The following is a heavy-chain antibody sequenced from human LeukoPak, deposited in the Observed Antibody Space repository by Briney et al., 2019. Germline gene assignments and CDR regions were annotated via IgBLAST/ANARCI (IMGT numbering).Heavy chain of an antibody. V-gene: IGHV4-59*01. CDR2: IYYSGST. CDR3: ARHYDSGTYPLDY. J-gene: IGHJ4*02. CDR1: GGTISSYY. D-gene: IGHD3-10*01. Sequence: SETLSLTCTVSGGTISSYYWSWIRQPPGKGLEWIGNIYYSGSTNYNPSLKSRVTISVDMSKNQFSLKLSSVTAADTAAYYCARHYDSGTYPLDYWGQGTLVTVSS.